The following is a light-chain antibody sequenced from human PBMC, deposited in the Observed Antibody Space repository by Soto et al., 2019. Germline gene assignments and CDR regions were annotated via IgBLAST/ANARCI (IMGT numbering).Light chain of an antibody. CDR3: SSYTSSSTLYV. CDR2: EVS. CDR1: SSDIGDYNY. V-gene: IGLV2-14*01. Sequence: QSALTQPASVSGSPGQSITISCTGTSSDIGDYNYVSWYQQHPGKAPKLVIYEVSSRPSGVSYRFSGSKSGNTASLTISGLQAEDEADYYCSSYTSSSTLYVFGSGIKLTVL. J-gene: IGLJ1*01.